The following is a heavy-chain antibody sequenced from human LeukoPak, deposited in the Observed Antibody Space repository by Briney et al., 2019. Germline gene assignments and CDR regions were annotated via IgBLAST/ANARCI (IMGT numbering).Heavy chain of an antibody. CDR2: IDWDDDK. J-gene: IGHJ6*03. Sequence: ESGPTLVNPTQTLTLTCTFSGFSLSTSGMCVSWIRQPPGKALEWLARIDWDDDKYYSTSLRTRLTVSKDTSKNQVILTMTNMDPVDTATYYCARIVRETGMVLYMDVWGKGTTVTVSS. CDR3: ARIVRETGMVLYMDV. V-gene: IGHV2-70*11. CDR1: GFSLSTSGMC. D-gene: IGHD5-18*01.